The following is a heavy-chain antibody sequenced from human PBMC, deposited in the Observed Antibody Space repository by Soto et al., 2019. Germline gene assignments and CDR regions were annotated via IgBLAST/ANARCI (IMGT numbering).Heavy chain of an antibody. CDR1: GYSFTSYW. V-gene: IGHV5-10-1*01. CDR3: ARLGGTTGTISGS. Sequence: PVESLKISCKGSGYSFTSYWISWVRQMPGKGLEWMGRIDPSDSYTNYSPSFQGHVTISADKSISTAYLQWSRLKASDTAMYYCARLGGTTGTISGSWGQGTLVTVSS. J-gene: IGHJ4*02. CDR2: IDPSDSYT. D-gene: IGHD1-1*01.